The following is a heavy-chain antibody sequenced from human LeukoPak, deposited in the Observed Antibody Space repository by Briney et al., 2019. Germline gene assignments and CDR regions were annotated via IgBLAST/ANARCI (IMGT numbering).Heavy chain of an antibody. CDR1: GDSIRNYY. Sequence: SETLSLTCTVSGDSIRNYYWSWIRQPPGKGLEWIGYIYYRGNTNYNPSLKSRVIISIDTSRNQFSLKMSSVTAADTAVYFCARDPPPQYASSSAGFDYWGQGALVTVSS. CDR3: ARDPPPQYASSSAGFDY. CDR2: IYYRGNT. V-gene: IGHV4-59*01. J-gene: IGHJ4*02. D-gene: IGHD6-6*01.